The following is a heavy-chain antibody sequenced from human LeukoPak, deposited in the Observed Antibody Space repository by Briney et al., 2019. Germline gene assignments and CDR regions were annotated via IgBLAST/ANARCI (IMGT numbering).Heavy chain of an antibody. CDR3: ARIEVLIAAAGMDY. CDR1: GYTFTGYG. CDR2: ISAYNGNT. D-gene: IGHD6-13*01. V-gene: IGHV1-18*01. Sequence: ASVKVSCKASGYTFTGYGISWVRQAPGQGLEWMGWISAYNGNTNYAQKLQGRVTMTTDTSTSTAYMELRSLRSDDTAVYYCARIEVLIAAAGMDYWGQGTLVTVSS. J-gene: IGHJ4*02.